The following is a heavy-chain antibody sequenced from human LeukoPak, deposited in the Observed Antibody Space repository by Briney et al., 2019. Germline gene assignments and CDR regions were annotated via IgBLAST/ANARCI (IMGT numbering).Heavy chain of an antibody. D-gene: IGHD4-23*01. CDR2: ISYDGSNK. CDR3: AREIPSAARQTVGFDY. J-gene: IGHJ4*02. Sequence: GGSLRLSCAASGFTFSSYAMHWARQAPGKGLEWVAVISYDGSNKYYADSVKGRFTISRDNSKNTLYLQMNSLRAEDTAVYYCAREIPSAARQTVGFDYWGQGILVTVSS. V-gene: IGHV3-30*01. CDR1: GFTFSSYA.